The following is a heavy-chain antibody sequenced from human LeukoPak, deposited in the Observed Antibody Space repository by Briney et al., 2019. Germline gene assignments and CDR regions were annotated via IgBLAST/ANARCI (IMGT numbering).Heavy chain of an antibody. J-gene: IGHJ4*02. CDR2: ITLDGIST. V-gene: IGHV3-64*01. CDR3: AGVAVPGTYDY. CDR1: GFPFRSYA. Sequence: GGSLRLSCAASGFPFRSYAMHWVRQAPGKGLEYVSAITLDGISTYYANSVKGRFTISRDNSKNTLYLQMGSLRAEDMAVHYCAGVAVPGTYDYWGLGTLVTVSS. D-gene: IGHD6-19*01.